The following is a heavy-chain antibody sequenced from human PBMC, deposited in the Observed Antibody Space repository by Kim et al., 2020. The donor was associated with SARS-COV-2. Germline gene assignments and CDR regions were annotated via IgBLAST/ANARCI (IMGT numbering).Heavy chain of an antibody. V-gene: IGHV4-31*02. J-gene: IGHJ4*02. CDR3: ARCIVGAGGLFDY. Sequence: YHPSLKSRVTISVDTSKNQFSLKLSSVTAADTAVYYCARCIVGAGGLFDYWGQGTLVTVSS. D-gene: IGHD1-26*01.